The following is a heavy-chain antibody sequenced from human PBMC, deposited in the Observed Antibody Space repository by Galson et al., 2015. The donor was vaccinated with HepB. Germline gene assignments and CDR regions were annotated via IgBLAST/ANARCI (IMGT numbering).Heavy chain of an antibody. CDR1: GFTFSRSW. D-gene: IGHD3-22*01. CDR2: IKQDGSEK. Sequence: SLRLSCAASGFTFSRSWMSWVRQAPGKGLEWVANIKQDGSEKYYVDSVKGRFTISRDNTKNSLYLQMSSLRAEDTAVYYCARGPNYYDRGAEYFQHWGQGTLVTVSS. CDR3: ARGPNYYDRGAEYFQH. J-gene: IGHJ1*01. V-gene: IGHV3-7*03.